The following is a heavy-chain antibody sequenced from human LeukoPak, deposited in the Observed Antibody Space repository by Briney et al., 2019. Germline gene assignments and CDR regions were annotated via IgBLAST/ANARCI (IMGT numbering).Heavy chain of an antibody. CDR1: GYTFTSYG. CDR2: IIPIFGTA. V-gene: IGHV1-69*13. D-gene: IGHD4-17*01. CDR3: ARGNGDYSYYFDY. Sequence: SVKVSCKASGYTFTSYGISWVRQAPGQGLEWMGGIIPIFGTANYAQKFQGRVTITADESTSTAYMELSSLRSEDTAVYYCARGNGDYSYYFDYWGQGTLVTVSS. J-gene: IGHJ4*02.